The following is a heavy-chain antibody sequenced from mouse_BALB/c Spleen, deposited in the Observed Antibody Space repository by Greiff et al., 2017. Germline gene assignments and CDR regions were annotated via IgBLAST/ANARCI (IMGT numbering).Heavy chain of an antibody. V-gene: IGHV5-9-4*01. Sequence: VQLKESGGGLVKPGGSLKLSCAASGFTFSSYAMSWVRQSPEKRLEWVAEISSGGSYTYYPDTVTGRFTISRDNAKNTLYLEMSSLRSEDTAMYYCAMRAWFAYWGQGTLVTVSA. CDR1: GFTFSSYA. CDR3: AMRAWFAY. CDR2: ISSGGSYT. J-gene: IGHJ3*01.